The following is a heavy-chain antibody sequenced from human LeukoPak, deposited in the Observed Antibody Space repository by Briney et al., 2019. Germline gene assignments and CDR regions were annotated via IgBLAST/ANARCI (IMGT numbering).Heavy chain of an antibody. CDR2: INHSGST. CDR3: ASGGRRSSSWYRAGY. J-gene: IGHJ4*02. CDR1: GGSFSGYY. V-gene: IGHV4-34*01. Sequence: SETLSLTCAVYGGSFSGYYWSRIRQPPGKGLEWIGEINHSGSTNYNPSLKSRVTISVDTSKNQFSLKLSSVTAADTAVYYCASGGRRSSSWYRAGYWGQGTLVTVSS. D-gene: IGHD6-13*01.